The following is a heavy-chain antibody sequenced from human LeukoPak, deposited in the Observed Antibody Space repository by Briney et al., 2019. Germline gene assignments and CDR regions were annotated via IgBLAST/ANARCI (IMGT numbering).Heavy chain of an antibody. Sequence: PSETLSLTCTVSGGSISSYHWSWIRQPAGKGLEWIGRIYSSGSTNYNPSLKSRVTMSVDKSRNQFSLKLSSVSAAVTAVYYCARDSSGYYGLFDPWGQGTLATVSS. J-gene: IGHJ5*02. CDR1: GGSISSYH. CDR3: ARDSSGYYGLFDP. V-gene: IGHV4-4*07. D-gene: IGHD3-22*01. CDR2: IYSSGST.